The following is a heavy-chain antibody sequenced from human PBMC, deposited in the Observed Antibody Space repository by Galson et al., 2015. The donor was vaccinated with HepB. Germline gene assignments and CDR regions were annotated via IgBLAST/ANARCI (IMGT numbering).Heavy chain of an antibody. V-gene: IGHV1-69*13. D-gene: IGHD5-18*01. CDR2: IIPIFGTA. Sequence: SVKVSCKASGGTFSSYAISWVRQAPGQGLEWMGGIIPIFGTANYAQKFQGRVTITADESTSTAYMELSSLRSEDTAVYYCASVGYSYGYVRLYYYYYMDVWGKGTTVTVSS. CDR3: ASVGYSYGYVRLYYYYYMDV. CDR1: GGTFSSYA. J-gene: IGHJ6*03.